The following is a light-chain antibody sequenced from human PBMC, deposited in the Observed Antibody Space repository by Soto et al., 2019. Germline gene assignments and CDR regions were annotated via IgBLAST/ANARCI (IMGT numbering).Light chain of an antibody. Sequence: EIVLTQSPGTLSLSPGERATLSCRASQSVSGNYLAWYRQKAGQSPRLLIYGSSDRATGIPDRFSGSGSGTDFSLTISRVEPEDFAVYYCQQYGSSPPYTFGQGTKLEIK. V-gene: IGKV3-20*01. J-gene: IGKJ2*01. CDR3: QQYGSSPPYT. CDR2: GSS. CDR1: QSVSGNY.